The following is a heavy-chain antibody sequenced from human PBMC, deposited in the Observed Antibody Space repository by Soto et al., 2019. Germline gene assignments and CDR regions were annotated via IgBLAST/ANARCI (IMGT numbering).Heavy chain of an antibody. CDR2: IIPIFGTA. D-gene: IGHD3-10*01. V-gene: IGHV1-69*12. J-gene: IGHJ3*02. CDR1: GGTFSSYA. Sequence: QVQLVQSGAEVKKPGSSVKVSCKASGGTFSSYAISWVRQAPGQGLEWMGGIIPIFGTANYAQKFQGRVTITADESTSTAYMELCSLRSEDTAVYYCARDVSDYGSGSFAFDIWGQGTMVTVSS. CDR3: ARDVSDYGSGSFAFDI.